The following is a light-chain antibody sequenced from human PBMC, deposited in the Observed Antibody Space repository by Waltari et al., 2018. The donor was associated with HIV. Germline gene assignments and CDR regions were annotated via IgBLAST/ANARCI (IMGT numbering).Light chain of an antibody. V-gene: IGLV2-14*03. CDR1: SRHFGLSNF. CDR3: STHTTNDTLE. J-gene: IGLJ2*01. Sequence: QSALTQPASVSGSPGQSVTISCTGTSRHFGLSNFVSWYQQYPGNVPKVIIYDVTSRPSGVPHRFSGSRSGNTASLTISGLQVDDEAVYYCSTHTTNDTLEFGGGTKLTVL. CDR2: DVT.